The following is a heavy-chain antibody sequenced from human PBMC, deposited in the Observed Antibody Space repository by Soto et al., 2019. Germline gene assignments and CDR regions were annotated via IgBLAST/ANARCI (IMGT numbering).Heavy chain of an antibody. J-gene: IGHJ6*02. Sequence: GGSLRLSCAASGFTFSTYSMNWVRQAPGKGLEWVSSISSSSSYIYYADSVKGRFTISRDNAKNSLYLQMNSLRAEDTAVYYCARDGVRSYYDSSGGSNYYYYYGMDVWGQGTTVTVSS. CDR1: GFTFSTYS. CDR2: ISSSSSYI. D-gene: IGHD3-22*01. CDR3: ARDGVRSYYDSSGGSNYYYYYGMDV. V-gene: IGHV3-21*01.